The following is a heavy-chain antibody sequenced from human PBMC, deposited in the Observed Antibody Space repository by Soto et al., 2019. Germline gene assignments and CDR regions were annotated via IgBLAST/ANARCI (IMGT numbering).Heavy chain of an antibody. CDR1: GLTISNAW. CDR3: TTGSVEGV. J-gene: IGHJ6*02. V-gene: IGHV3-15*07. D-gene: IGHD2-15*01. Sequence: EVHLVESGGGFIYPGGSLRLSCAASGLTISNAWMNWVRQAPGKGLEWVGRIKTNTEGGTTDYAAAVKGRFTVSGDDSKNTLYLQMNSLKTEDTAVYYCTTGSVEGVWGQGTTVTVSS. CDR2: IKTNTEGGTT.